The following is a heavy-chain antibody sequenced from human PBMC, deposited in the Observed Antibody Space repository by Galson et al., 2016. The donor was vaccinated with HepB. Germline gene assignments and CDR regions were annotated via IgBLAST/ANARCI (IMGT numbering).Heavy chain of an antibody. CDR1: GGSFSGYY. J-gene: IGHJ6*02. CDR3: ARASPYQLLYTRTNFYGMDV. V-gene: IGHV4-34*01. D-gene: IGHD2-2*02. Sequence: SETLSLTCAVYGGSFSGYYWSWIRQPPGKGLEWIGEINHSGSTNYNPSLKSRVTISVDTSKNQFSLKLSSVTAADTAVYYCARASPYQLLYTRTNFYGMDVWGQGTTVTVSS. CDR2: INHSGST.